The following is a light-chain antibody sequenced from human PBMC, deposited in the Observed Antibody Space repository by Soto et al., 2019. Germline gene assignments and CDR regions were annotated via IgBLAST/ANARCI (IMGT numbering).Light chain of an antibody. Sequence: DIQMTQSPSSLSASVGDRVTITCRASQSISSYLNWYQQKPGKAPKLLIYAASSLQSGVPSRFSGSGSGTDFTLTISSLQPEDFAVYYCQQYNNWPPVTFGQGTKVEIK. CDR1: QSISSY. CDR2: AAS. CDR3: QQYNNWPPVT. J-gene: IGKJ1*01. V-gene: IGKV1-39*01.